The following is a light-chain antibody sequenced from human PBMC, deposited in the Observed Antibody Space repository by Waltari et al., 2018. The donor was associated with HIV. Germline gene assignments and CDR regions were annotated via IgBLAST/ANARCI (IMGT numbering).Light chain of an antibody. Sequence: QSALTPPASVSGSPGQSTTFSRRGRISHIVPSNFVSCYQQHPGKAPTLIIYEVSNRPSGVSDRFSGSSSGNTASLTISGLQAEDEADYYCSSYTTRNTLLFGGGTRLTVL. CDR1: ISHIVPSNF. J-gene: IGLJ2*01. V-gene: IGLV2-14*01. CDR2: EVS. CDR3: SSYTTRNTLL.